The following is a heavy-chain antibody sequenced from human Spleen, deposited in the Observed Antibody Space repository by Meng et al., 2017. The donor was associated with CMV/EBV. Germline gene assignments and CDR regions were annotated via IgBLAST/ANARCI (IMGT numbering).Heavy chain of an antibody. CDR2: IRYDGSNK. Sequence: GESLKISCAASGFTFSSYGMHWVRQAPGKGLEWVAFIRYDGSNKYYADSVKGRFTISRDNSKNTLYLQMNSLRAEDTAVYYCAKDLGTAMVSPNWFDPWGQGTLVTVSS. V-gene: IGHV3-30*02. J-gene: IGHJ5*02. D-gene: IGHD5-18*01. CDR1: GFTFSSYG. CDR3: AKDLGTAMVSPNWFDP.